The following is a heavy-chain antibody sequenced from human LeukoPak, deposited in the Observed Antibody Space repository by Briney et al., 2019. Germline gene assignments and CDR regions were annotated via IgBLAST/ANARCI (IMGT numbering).Heavy chain of an antibody. CDR2: INPNSGGT. D-gene: IGHD5-18*01. Sequence: ASVKVSCKASGYTFTGYYMHWVRQAPGQGLEWMGWINPNSGGTNYAQKFQGRVTMTRDTSISTAYMELSSLRSEDTAVYYCARLTVDTAMAAVEYYFDYWGQGTLVTVSS. V-gene: IGHV1-2*02. J-gene: IGHJ4*02. CDR3: ARLTVDTAMAAVEYYFDY. CDR1: GYTFTGYY.